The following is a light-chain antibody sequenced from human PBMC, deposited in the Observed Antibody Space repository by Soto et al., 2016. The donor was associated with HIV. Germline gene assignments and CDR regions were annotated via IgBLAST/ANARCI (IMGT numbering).Light chain of an antibody. Sequence: SSELTQDPAVSVALGQTVRITCQGDSLRSYYASWYQQKPGQAPVLVIYNKNNRPSGIPDRFSGSNSGNTASLTITGAQAEDEADYYCNSRDSSGNQVVFGGGTKLTV. CDR3: NSRDSSGNQVV. J-gene: IGLJ2*01. CDR1: SLRSYY. V-gene: IGLV3-19*01. CDR2: NKN.